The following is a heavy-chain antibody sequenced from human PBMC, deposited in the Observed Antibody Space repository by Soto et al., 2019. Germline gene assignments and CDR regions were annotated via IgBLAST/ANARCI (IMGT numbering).Heavy chain of an antibody. V-gene: IGHV3-7*01. D-gene: IGHD5-18*01. CDR1: GFTFSSYW. J-gene: IGHJ4*02. CDR3: ARWNSYGYYFAY. Sequence: EVQLVEAGGGLVQPGGSLRLSCAASGFTFSSYWMSWVRQAPGKGLEWVANINQDRSDKYYVDSVKGRFTISRDNAKNALYLQMNSLRAEDTAVYYCARWNSYGYYFAYWGQGTLVTVSS. CDR2: INQDRSDK.